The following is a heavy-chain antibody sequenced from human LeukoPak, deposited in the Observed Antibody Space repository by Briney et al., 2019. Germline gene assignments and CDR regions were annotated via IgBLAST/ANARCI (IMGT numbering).Heavy chain of an antibody. D-gene: IGHD3-9*01. CDR1: GFSFITSGVG. CDR2: IYWDEDK. CDR3: ARSPYYDILTGSRGTFDY. Sequence: ESGPTLVKPTQTLTLTCTFSGFSFITSGVGVGWIRQPPGKALEWLAVIYWDEDKRYRPSLKSRLTITKDTSKNQVVLTMTNMDPVDTATYYCARSPYYDILTGSRGTFDYWGRGILVTVSS. J-gene: IGHJ4*02. V-gene: IGHV2-5*02.